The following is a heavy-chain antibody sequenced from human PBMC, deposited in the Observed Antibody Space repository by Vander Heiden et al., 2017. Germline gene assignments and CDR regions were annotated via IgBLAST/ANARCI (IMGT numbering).Heavy chain of an antibody. CDR2: IIPIFGTA. Sequence: QVQLVQSGAEVQKPGSSVKVSCKASGGTFSSYAISWVRQAPGQGLEWMGGIIPIFGTANYAQKLQGRVTITADESTSTAYMELSSLRSEDTAVYYCARDRVGYCSGGSCLSFDYWGQGTLVTVSS. CDR3: ARDRVGYCSGGSCLSFDY. D-gene: IGHD2-15*01. V-gene: IGHV1-69*01. CDR1: GGTFSSYA. J-gene: IGHJ4*02.